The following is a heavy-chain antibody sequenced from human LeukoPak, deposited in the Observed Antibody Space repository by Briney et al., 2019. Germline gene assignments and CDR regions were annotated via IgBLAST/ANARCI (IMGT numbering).Heavy chain of an antibody. CDR1: GGSISSYY. Sequence: SETLSLTCTVSGGSISSYYWSWIRQPPGKGLEWIGYIYTSGSTNYNPPLKSRVTISVDTSKNQFSLKLSSVTAADTAVYYCARLYSSSWYFDYWGQGTLVTVSS. J-gene: IGHJ4*02. D-gene: IGHD6-13*01. V-gene: IGHV4-4*09. CDR3: ARLYSSSWYFDY. CDR2: IYTSGST.